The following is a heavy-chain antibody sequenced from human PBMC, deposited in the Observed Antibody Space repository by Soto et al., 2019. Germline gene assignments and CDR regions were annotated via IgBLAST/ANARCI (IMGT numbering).Heavy chain of an antibody. D-gene: IGHD2-2*01. Sequence: QVQLVQSGAEVKKPGSSVKVSCKASGGTFSNSAISWVRQAPGQGLEWMGGIIPIFGTANYAQKFQGRVTITADESTTTAYLELSSLRSEDTAMYYCARDPYCSRTICGGAIVYRSPQYFYAMDVWGQGTTVTVSS. CDR1: GGTFSNSA. CDR2: IIPIFGTA. CDR3: ARDPYCSRTICGGAIVYRSPQYFYAMDV. J-gene: IGHJ6*02. V-gene: IGHV1-69*01.